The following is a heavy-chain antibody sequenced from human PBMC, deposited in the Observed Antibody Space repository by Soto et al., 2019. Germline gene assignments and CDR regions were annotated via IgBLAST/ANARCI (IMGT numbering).Heavy chain of an antibody. V-gene: IGHV4-39*01. CDR1: GGSISSSSYY. J-gene: IGHJ4*02. CDR2: IYYSGST. CDR3: ARAQSPEATFDY. Sequence: LSLTCTVSGGSISSSSYYWGWIRQPPGKGLEWIGSIYYSGSTYYNPSLKSRVTISVDTSKNQFSLKLSSVTAADTAVYYCARAQSPEATFDYWGQGTLVTVSS.